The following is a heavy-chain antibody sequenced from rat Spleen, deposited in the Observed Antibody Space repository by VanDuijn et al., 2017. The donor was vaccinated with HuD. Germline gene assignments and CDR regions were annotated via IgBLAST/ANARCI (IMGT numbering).Heavy chain of an antibody. D-gene: IGHD1-9*01. J-gene: IGHJ2*01. V-gene: IGHV5-22*01. CDR3: ARRHYGYTDYFDY. CDR2: IPYVGPNT. CDR1: GFTFSDYY. Sequence: EVQLVESDGGLVQPGRSLKLSCAASGFTFSDYYMAWFRQAPEKGLEWVASIPYVGPNTYYGDSVKGRFTLSRDNAKSTLSLQMDSLRSEDTATYYCARRHYGYTDYFDYWGQGVMVTVSS.